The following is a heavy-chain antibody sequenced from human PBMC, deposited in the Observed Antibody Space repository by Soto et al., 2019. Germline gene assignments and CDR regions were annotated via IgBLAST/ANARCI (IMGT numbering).Heavy chain of an antibody. V-gene: IGHV4-59*08. D-gene: IGHD5-18*01. CDR1: GGSISSYY. Sequence: SETLSLTCTVSGGSISSYYWSWIRQPPGKGLEWIGYIYYSGSTNYNPSLKSRVTISVDTSKNQFSLKLSSVTAADTAVYYCARQDLSGYSYGSRKYDYWGQGTLVTVSS. J-gene: IGHJ4*02. CDR3: ARQDLSGYSYGSRKYDY. CDR2: IYYSGST.